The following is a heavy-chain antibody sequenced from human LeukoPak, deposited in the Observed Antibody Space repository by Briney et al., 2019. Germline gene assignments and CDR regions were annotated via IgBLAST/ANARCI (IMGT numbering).Heavy chain of an antibody. CDR2: INPNSGGT. CDR1: GYTFTGYY. Sequence: ASVKVSCKASGYTFTGYYMHWVRQAPGQGLEWVGWINPNSGGTNYAQKFQGWVTMTRDTSISTAYMELSRLRSDDTAVYYCARAETPYNWNYWTDYYYYYGMDVWGQGTTVTVSS. CDR3: ARAETPYNWNYWTDYYYYYGMDV. D-gene: IGHD1-7*01. V-gene: IGHV1-2*04. J-gene: IGHJ6*02.